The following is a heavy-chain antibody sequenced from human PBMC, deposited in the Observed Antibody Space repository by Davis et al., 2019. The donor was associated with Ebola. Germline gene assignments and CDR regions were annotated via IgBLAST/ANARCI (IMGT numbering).Heavy chain of an antibody. CDR2: IIPIFGTA. Sequence: AASVKVSCKASGGTFSSYAISWVRQAPGQGLEWMGGIIPIFGTANYAQKFQGRVTITADKSTSTAYMELSRLRSDDTAVYYCARGRGVVPAALSLVYYYGMDVWGQGTTVTVSS. D-gene: IGHD2-2*01. CDR3: ARGRGVVPAALSLVYYYGMDV. V-gene: IGHV1-69*06. J-gene: IGHJ6*02. CDR1: GGTFSSYA.